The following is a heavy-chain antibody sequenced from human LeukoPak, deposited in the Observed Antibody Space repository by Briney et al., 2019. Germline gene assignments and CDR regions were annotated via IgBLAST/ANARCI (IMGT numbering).Heavy chain of an antibody. D-gene: IGHD3-22*01. V-gene: IGHV3-9*01. CDR1: GFTFDDYA. J-gene: IGHJ4*02. Sequence: GGSLRLSCAASGFTFDDYAMHWVRQAPGKGLEWVSGISWNSGSIGYADSVKGRFTISRDNAKNSLYLQMNSLRAEDTALYYCAKSYHYDSSGYYDYWGQGTLVTVSS. CDR3: AKSYHYDSSGYYDY. CDR2: ISWNSGSI.